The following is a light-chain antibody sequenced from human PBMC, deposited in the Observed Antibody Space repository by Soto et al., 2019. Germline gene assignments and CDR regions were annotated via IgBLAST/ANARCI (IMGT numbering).Light chain of an antibody. Sequence: EIVMTQSPATLSVSPGERATLSCRASQSVSNNLAWYQQKPGQAPRLLIYGASTRATDIPARFSGSGSGTEFTLTINSLQSEDFAVYYCQQYNNWPMWTFGQGTKVDIK. CDR2: GAS. J-gene: IGKJ1*01. CDR1: QSVSNN. CDR3: QQYNNWPMWT. V-gene: IGKV3-15*01.